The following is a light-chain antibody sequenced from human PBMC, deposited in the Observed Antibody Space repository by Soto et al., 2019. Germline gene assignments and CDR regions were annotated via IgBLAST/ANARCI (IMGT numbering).Light chain of an antibody. V-gene: IGLV2-14*01. CDR3: TAYTSSSTPWV. J-gene: IGLJ3*02. CDR1: SSDVGGYNY. CDR2: DVS. Sequence: QSALTQPTSVSGSPGQSITISCTGTSSDVGGYNYVSWYQQHPGKAPKLMIYDVSNRPSGVSNRFSGSKSGNTAYLTISGLQDEDEDDYYCTAYTSSSTPWVFGGGTKVTVL.